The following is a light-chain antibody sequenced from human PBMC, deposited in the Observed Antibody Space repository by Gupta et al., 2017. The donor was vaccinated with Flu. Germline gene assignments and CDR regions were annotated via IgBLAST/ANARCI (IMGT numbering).Light chain of an antibody. CDR2: TNT. J-gene: IGLJ2*01. Sequence: QSVLTQPPAVSGAPGQRVTISCTGSSSNSGANYDVYWYQQDLATAPIHLSDTNTHRPSGVPDRVSAAKSGTTDSMPTSALQADDDADDFCQYPDSSLSGVFGGGTKLTVL. V-gene: IGLV1-40*01. CDR3: QYPDSSLSGV. CDR1: SSNSGANYD.